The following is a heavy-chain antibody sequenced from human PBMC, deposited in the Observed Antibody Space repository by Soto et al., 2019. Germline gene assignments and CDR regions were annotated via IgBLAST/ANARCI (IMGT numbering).Heavy chain of an antibody. V-gene: IGHV3-23*01. CDR3: AKESMPEHYGDTLFDY. Sequence: EVQLLDSGGGLIQHGGSLRLSCEASGFSIRSYALSWVRQAPGKGLEWVSTFSAGGRAYYADSVKGRFTIAKDTSKNTLILQARSLRAEDTAVYYCAKESMPEHYGDTLFDYWGQGTRVTVSS. CDR2: FSAGGRA. D-gene: IGHD4-17*01. CDR1: GFSIRSYA. J-gene: IGHJ4*02.